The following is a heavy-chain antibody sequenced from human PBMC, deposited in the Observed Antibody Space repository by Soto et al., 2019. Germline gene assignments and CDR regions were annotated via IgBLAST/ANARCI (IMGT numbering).Heavy chain of an antibody. CDR3: AKVSPSGSYYFDN. V-gene: IGHV3-23*01. CDR2: IVGSGGST. CDR1: GFIFSSCA. J-gene: IGHJ4*02. Sequence: VGSLRLSCAASGFIFSSCAMNWVRQAPGKGLEWVSAIVGSGGSTYYADSVKGRFTISRDNSKNTLYLQMNSLGAEDTAIYYCAKVSPSGSYYFDNWGQGTLVTVSS. D-gene: IGHD1-26*01.